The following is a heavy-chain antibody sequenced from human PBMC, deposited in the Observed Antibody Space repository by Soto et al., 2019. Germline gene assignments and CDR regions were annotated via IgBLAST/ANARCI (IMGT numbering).Heavy chain of an antibody. CDR1: GGSISSSSYY. CDR2: IYYSGST. D-gene: IGHD3-22*01. CDR3: ARHPDSRPYYFDY. Sequence: SETLSLTCTVSGGSISSSSYYWGWIRQPPGKGLEWIGSIYYSGSTYYNPSLKSRVTISVDTSKNQFSLKLSSVTAADTAVYYCARHPDSRPYYFDYWGQGTLVTVSS. V-gene: IGHV4-39*01. J-gene: IGHJ4*02.